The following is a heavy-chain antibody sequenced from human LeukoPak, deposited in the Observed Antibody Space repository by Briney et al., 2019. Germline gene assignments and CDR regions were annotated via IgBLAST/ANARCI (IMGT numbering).Heavy chain of an antibody. D-gene: IGHD3-10*01. CDR2: FDPEDGET. V-gene: IGHV1-24*01. Sequence: ASVKVSCKVSGYTLTELSMHWVRQAPGKGLEWMGGFDPEDGETIYAQKFQGRVTMTEDTSTDTAYMELSSLRSEDTAVYYCATGAPSATARGYYYYYMDVWGKGTTVTVSS. CDR3: ATGAPSATARGYYYYYMDV. J-gene: IGHJ6*03. CDR1: GYTLTELS.